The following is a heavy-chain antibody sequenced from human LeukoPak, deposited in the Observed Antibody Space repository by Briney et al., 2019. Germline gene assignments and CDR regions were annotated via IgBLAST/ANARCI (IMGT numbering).Heavy chain of an antibody. CDR3: SRDPQHFYYMDV. CDR2: MNPNSGNT. CDR1: GYTFTSYD. J-gene: IGHJ6*03. V-gene: IGHV1-8*03. Sequence: ASVTVSCKASGYTFTSYDINWVRQATGQGLEWMGWMNPNSGNTAYARKFQGRVTITRNTSISTAYMELSSLRSEDTAVYYCSRDPQHFYYMDVWGKGTTVTISS.